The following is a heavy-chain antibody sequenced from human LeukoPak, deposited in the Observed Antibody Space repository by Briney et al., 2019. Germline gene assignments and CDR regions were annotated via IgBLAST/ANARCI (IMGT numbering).Heavy chain of an antibody. CDR3: ARGPALLWFGELSY. Sequence: GGSLRLSCAASGFTFISYCMNWVRQAPGKGLEWVANIKQDASEKYYVDSVKGRFTISRDNAKNSLYLQMNSLRGEDTAVYYCARGPALLWFGELSYWGQGTLVTVSS. CDR2: IKQDASEK. J-gene: IGHJ4*02. V-gene: IGHV3-7*01. CDR1: GFTFISYC. D-gene: IGHD3-10*01.